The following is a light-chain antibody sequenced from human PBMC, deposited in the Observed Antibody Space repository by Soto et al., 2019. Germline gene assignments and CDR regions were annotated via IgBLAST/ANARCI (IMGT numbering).Light chain of an antibody. V-gene: IGKV3-15*01. J-gene: IGKJ4*01. CDR1: QSVSSN. Sequence: EIAMSQPPLTVSVSPRARAGLSCRASQSVSSNLAWYQQKPGQAPRLLIYGASTRATGIPARFSGSGSGTEFTLTISSLQSEDFAVYYCQQYNNWPLRVGGGTKVDI. CDR3: QQYNNWPLR. CDR2: GAS.